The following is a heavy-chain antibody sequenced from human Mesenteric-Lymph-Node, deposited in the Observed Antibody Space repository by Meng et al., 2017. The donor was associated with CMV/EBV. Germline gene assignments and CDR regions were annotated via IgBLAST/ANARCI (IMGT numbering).Heavy chain of an antibody. D-gene: IGHD1-26*01. CDR2: IYSGGST. CDR3: AREWELRWY. V-gene: IGHV3-53*01. J-gene: IGHJ4*02. Sequence: GESLKISCAASGFTFSSYSMNWVRQAPGKGLEWVSIIYSGGSTYYADSVKGRFTISRDNSKNTLYLQMNSLRAEDTAVYYCAREWELRWYWGQGTLVTVSS. CDR1: GFTFSSYS.